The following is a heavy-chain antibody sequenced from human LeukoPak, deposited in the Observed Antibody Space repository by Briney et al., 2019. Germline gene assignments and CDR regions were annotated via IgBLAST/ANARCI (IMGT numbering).Heavy chain of an antibody. V-gene: IGHV3-9*01. Sequence: GGSLRLSCAASGFTFGDFGMHWVRQAPGKGLEWVSSINWSSDHKAYAASVKGRFTISRDNTKNFLYLQMSSLRPDDTAFYYCAKDAGVGSSSLSYYWYIDFWGKGTTVIVSS. CDR3: AKDAGVGSSSLSYYWYIDF. D-gene: IGHD6-6*01. J-gene: IGHJ6*03. CDR2: INWSSDHK. CDR1: GFTFGDFG.